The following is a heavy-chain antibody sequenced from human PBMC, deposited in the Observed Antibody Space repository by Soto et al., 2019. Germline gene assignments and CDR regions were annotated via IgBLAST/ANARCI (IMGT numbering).Heavy chain of an antibody. CDR1: AVSISTYH. CDR2: MHTSGST. D-gene: IGHD5-12*01. Sequence: QVQLQESGPGLVKPSETLSLTCIVSAVSISTYHWSWIRQPAGKGLEWIGRMHTSGSTNYNPSLKSRVSMSVDTSKNHFSLTVSSVTAADTAVYYCARDEYGYGDSYDSWGQGTLVTVSS. J-gene: IGHJ4*02. V-gene: IGHV4-4*07. CDR3: ARDEYGYGDSYDS.